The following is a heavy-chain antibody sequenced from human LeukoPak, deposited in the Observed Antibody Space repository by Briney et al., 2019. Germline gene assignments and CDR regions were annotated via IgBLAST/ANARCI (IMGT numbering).Heavy chain of an antibody. Sequence: GGSMRLSCAGSGFTFSDHWMIWVRQAPGKGLEWVANIKQDGSEKNYVDSVKGRFTISRDNAKNSLYLQMNSLRAEDTAVYHCARDTNWYPIDYWGQGTLVTVSS. V-gene: IGHV3-7*03. CDR1: GFTFSDHW. CDR3: ARDTNWYPIDY. D-gene: IGHD1-1*01. J-gene: IGHJ4*02. CDR2: IKQDGSEK.